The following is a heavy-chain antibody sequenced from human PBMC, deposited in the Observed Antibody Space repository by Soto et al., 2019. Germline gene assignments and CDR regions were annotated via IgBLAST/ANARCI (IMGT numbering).Heavy chain of an antibody. CDR1: GGSISSYY. V-gene: IGHV4-59*01. D-gene: IGHD3-9*01. J-gene: IGHJ3*02. CDR2: IYYSGST. Sequence: SETLSLTCTVSGGSISSYYWSWIRQPPGKGLEWIGYIYYSGSTNYNPSLKSRVTISVDTSKNQFSLKLSSVTAADTAVYYCARVSPPPGFYDILTGPRYAFDIWGQGTMVTLSS. CDR3: ARVSPPPGFYDILTGPRYAFDI.